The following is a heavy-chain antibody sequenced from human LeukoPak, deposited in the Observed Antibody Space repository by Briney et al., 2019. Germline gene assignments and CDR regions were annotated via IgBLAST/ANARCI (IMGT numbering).Heavy chain of an antibody. CDR1: GYTFTDHY. D-gene: IGHD2-21*02. V-gene: IGHV1-2*02. J-gene: IGHJ4*02. Sequence: ASVKVSCKALGYTFTDHYFHWLRQAPGQGLEWMGWINPNSGGTNYAQKFQGRVTMTRDTSISTAYMELSSLRSDDTAVYYCARGYCSGDCFTLFDYWGQGTLVTVSS. CDR2: INPNSGGT. CDR3: ARGYCSGDCFTLFDY.